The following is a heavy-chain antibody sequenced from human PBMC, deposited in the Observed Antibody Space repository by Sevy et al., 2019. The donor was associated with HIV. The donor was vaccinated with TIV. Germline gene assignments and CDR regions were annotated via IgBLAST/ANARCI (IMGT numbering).Heavy chain of an antibody. J-gene: IGHJ6*02. D-gene: IGHD1-7*01. CDR1: GYTFTGDY. Sequence: ASVKVSCKASGYTFTGDYLHWVRQAPGHGLEWMGRVFPNSGGTNYAQKFQGRVTMTRDTSISTAYMELSRLRSDDTAVYYCARDGGRGTTISGMDVWGQGTTATVSS. V-gene: IGHV1-2*06. CDR3: ARDGGRGTTISGMDV. CDR2: VFPNSGGT.